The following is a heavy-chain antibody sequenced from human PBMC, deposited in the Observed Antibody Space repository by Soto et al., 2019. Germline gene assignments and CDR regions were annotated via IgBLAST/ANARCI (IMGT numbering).Heavy chain of an antibody. Sequence: PSETLSLTCTVSGSSISSSSYYWGWIRQPPGKGLEWIGSIYYSGSTYYNPSLKSRVTISVDTSKNQFSLKLSSVTAADTAVYYCARDYEGAFDIWGQGTMVTVSS. D-gene: IGHD4-17*01. V-gene: IGHV4-39*01. J-gene: IGHJ3*02. CDR3: ARDYEGAFDI. CDR2: IYYSGST. CDR1: GSSISSSSYY.